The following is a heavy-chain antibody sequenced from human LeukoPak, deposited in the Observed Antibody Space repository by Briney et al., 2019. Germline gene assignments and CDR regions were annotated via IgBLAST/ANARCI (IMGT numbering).Heavy chain of an antibody. CDR3: ARDSMGAFDY. J-gene: IGHJ4*02. Sequence: GESLKISCKGSGYSINNYWIGWVRQMPGKGLEWMGIIYPADSDIRYSPSFQGQVTISADKSISTVYLQWSSLKASDTAMYYCARDSMGAFDYWGQGTLVTVSS. CDR1: GYSINNYW. V-gene: IGHV5-51*01. D-gene: IGHD3-16*01. CDR2: IYPADSDI.